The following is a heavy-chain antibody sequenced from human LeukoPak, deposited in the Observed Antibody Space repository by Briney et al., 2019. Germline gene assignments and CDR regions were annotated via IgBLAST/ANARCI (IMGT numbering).Heavy chain of an antibody. D-gene: IGHD6-6*01. V-gene: IGHV1-69*06. J-gene: IGHJ4*02. CDR1: GGTFSSYA. CDR2: IIPIFGTA. Sequence: GASVKVSCKASGGTFSSYAISWVRQAPGQGLEWMGGIIPIFGTANYAQKFQGRVTITADKSTSTAYMELSRLRSDDTAVYYCARDRLGSYSSSSREFDYWGQGTLVTVSS. CDR3: ARDRLGSYSSSSREFDY.